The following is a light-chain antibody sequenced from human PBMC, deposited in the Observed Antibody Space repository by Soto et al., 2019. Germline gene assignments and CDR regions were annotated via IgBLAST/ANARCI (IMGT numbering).Light chain of an antibody. CDR1: QNISSN. Sequence: DIQMTQSPSSLSASVGDRVTITCRASQNISSNLNWYQQKPGKAPKFLIYAASSLQSGVPSRFSGSGSGTDFTLTISSLQPEYFATYYCQQSYSTLYTFGQGTKLEIK. CDR2: AAS. J-gene: IGKJ2*01. V-gene: IGKV1-39*01. CDR3: QQSYSTLYT.